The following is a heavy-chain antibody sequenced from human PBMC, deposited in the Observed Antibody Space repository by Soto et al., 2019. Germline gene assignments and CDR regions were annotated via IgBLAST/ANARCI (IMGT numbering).Heavy chain of an antibody. D-gene: IGHD3-9*01. CDR1: GYTFTSYA. CDR2: INAGNGNT. Sequence: ASVKVSCKASGYTFTSYAIHWVRQALGQRLEWMGWINAGNGNTKYSQKFQGRVTITRDTSASTAYMELSSLRSDDTAVYYCARDYDILTYPPRLLPTSTGYYGMDVWGQGTTVTVSS. CDR3: ARDYDILTYPPRLLPTSTGYYGMDV. J-gene: IGHJ6*02. V-gene: IGHV1-3*01.